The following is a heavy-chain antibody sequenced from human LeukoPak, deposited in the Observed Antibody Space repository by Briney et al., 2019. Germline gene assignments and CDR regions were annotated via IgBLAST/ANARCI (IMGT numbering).Heavy chain of an antibody. CDR2: IIPIFGTA. V-gene: IGHV1-69*13. CDR3: ARGGLRVRGVIMRDYYYYYYMDV. J-gene: IGHJ6*03. Sequence: SVKVSCKASGGTFSSYAISWVRQAPGQGLEWMGGIIPIFGTANYAQKFQGRVTITADESTSTAYMELSSLRSEDTAVYYCARGGLRVRGVIMRDYYYYYYMDVWGKGTTVTISS. D-gene: IGHD3-10*01. CDR1: GGTFSSYA.